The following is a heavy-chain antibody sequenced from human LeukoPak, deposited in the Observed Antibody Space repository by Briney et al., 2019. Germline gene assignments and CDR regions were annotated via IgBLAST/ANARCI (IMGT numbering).Heavy chain of an antibody. CDR3: ARSLRASSGWPHY. CDR1: GSTVSSNY. D-gene: IGHD6-19*01. J-gene: IGHJ4*02. Sequence: GGSLRLSCAASGSTVSSNYMSWVRQAPGKGLEWVSVIYSGGSTYYADSVKGRFTISRDNSKNTLYLQMNSLRAEDTAVYYCARSLRASSGWPHYWGQGTLVTVSS. CDR2: IYSGGST. V-gene: IGHV3-53*01.